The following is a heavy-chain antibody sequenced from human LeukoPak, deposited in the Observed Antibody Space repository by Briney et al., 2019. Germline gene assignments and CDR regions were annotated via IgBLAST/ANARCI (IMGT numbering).Heavy chain of an antibody. CDR2: IYYSGST. V-gene: IGHV4-59*01. D-gene: IGHD6-13*01. CDR3: ATFHSSSWYLDY. Sequence: SETLSLPCTVSGGSISSYYWSWIRQPPGKGLEWIGYIYYSGSTNYNPSLKSRVTISVDTSKNQFSLKLSSVTAADTAVYYCATFHSSSWYLDYWGQGTLVTVSS. J-gene: IGHJ4*02. CDR1: GGSISSYY.